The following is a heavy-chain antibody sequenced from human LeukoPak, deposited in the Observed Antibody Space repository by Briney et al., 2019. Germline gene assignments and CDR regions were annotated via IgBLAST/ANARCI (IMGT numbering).Heavy chain of an antibody. Sequence: GGSLRLSCAASGFTVSSNYMSWVRQAPGKGLEWVSLISGSGGGTYYADSVKGRFTISRDNSKNTLYLQLNSLRAEDTAVYYCARERSSYYFDYWGQGTLVTVSS. D-gene: IGHD6-6*01. CDR1: GFTVSSNY. CDR3: ARERSSYYFDY. J-gene: IGHJ4*02. CDR2: ISGSGGGT. V-gene: IGHV3-53*01.